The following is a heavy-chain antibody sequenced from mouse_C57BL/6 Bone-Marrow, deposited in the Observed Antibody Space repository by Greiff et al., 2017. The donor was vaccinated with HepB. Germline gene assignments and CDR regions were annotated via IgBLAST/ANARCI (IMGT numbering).Heavy chain of an antibody. CDR3: ARDEVLRGDY. V-gene: IGHV1-50*01. CDR2: IDPSDSYT. CDR1: GYTFTSYW. D-gene: IGHD1-1*01. J-gene: IGHJ2*01. Sequence: VQLQQPGAELVKPGASVKLSCKASGYTFTSYWMQWVKQRPGQGLEWIGEIDPSDSYTNYNQKFKGKATLTVDTSSSTAYMQHSSLTSEDSAVYYCARDEVLRGDYWGQGTTLTVSS.